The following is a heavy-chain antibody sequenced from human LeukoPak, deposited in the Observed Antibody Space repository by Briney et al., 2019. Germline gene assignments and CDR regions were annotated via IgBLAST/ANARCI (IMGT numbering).Heavy chain of an antibody. CDR2: IDASGST. CDR1: GVSISSNY. D-gene: IGHD2/OR15-2a*01. V-gene: IGHV4-4*07. Sequence: TSSETLSLTCTVSGVSISSNYWSWLRQPAGKGLESIGRIDASGSTNYNPSLKSRVTMSVDTSKNQFSLKLSSVTAADTAVYYCARFGVYGDLSDWGQGTLVIVSS. CDR3: ARFGVYGDLSD. J-gene: IGHJ4*02.